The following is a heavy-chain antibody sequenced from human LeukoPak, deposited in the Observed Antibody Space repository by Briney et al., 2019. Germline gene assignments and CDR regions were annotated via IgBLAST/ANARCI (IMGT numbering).Heavy chain of an antibody. D-gene: IGHD6-13*01. V-gene: IGHV3-23*01. J-gene: IGHJ3*02. CDR3: ARDRGSSSWGYDAFDI. CDR2: ISNNGGYT. Sequence: GGSLRLSCAASGFTFSSSAMSWVRQAPGKGLEWVSAISNNGGYTYYADSVQGRFTISRDNSKSTLCLQMNSLRAEDTAVYYCARDRGSSSWGYDAFDIWGQGTMVTVSS. CDR1: GFTFSSSA.